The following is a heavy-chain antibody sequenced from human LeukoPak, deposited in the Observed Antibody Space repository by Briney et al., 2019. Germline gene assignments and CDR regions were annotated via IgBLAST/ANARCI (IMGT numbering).Heavy chain of an antibody. D-gene: IGHD3-10*01. CDR3: AGDEWGSGHHDY. V-gene: IGHV1-2*02. CDR1: GYTFTGYY. J-gene: IGHJ4*02. Sequence: ASVKVSCKASGYTFTGYYMHWVRQAPGQGLEWMGWINPNSGGTNYAQKFQGRVTMTRDTSISTAYMELSRLRSDDTAVYYCAGDEWGSGHHDYWGQGTLVTVSS. CDR2: INPNSGGT.